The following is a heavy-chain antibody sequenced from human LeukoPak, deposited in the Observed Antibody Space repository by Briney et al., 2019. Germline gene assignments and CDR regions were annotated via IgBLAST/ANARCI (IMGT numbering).Heavy chain of an antibody. CDR2: ISGSGGST. V-gene: IGHV3-23*01. CDR3: ANPKLYGDYPPYFDY. Sequence: PGGSLRLSCAASGFTFSSYAMSWVRQAPGKGLEWVSAISGSGGSTYYADSVKGRFTISRDNSKNTLYLQMNSLRADETAVYYCANPKLYGDYPPYFDYWGQGTLVTVSS. J-gene: IGHJ4*02. CDR1: GFTFSSYA. D-gene: IGHD4-17*01.